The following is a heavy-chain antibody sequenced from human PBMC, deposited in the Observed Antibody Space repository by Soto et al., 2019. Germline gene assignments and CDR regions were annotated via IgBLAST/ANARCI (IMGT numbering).Heavy chain of an antibody. CDR3: ARWRSGYPYGMDV. V-gene: IGHV3-48*02. CDR2: ISSSSSTI. J-gene: IGHJ6*02. D-gene: IGHD3-22*01. Sequence: EVQLVESGGGLVQPGGSLRLSCAASGFTFSSYSMNWVRQAPGKGLEWVSYISSSSSTIYYADSVKGRFTISRDNAKNSLYLQMNSLRHEDTAVYYCARWRSGYPYGMDVWGQGTTVTVSS. CDR1: GFTFSSYS.